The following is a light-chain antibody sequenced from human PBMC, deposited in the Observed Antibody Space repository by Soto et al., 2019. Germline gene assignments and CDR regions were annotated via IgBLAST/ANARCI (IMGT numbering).Light chain of an antibody. CDR3: SSFTSSTTYV. CDR2: DVR. Sequence: SVLTQPASVSGSPGQSITISCTGSSSDVGGYNYVSWYQQHPGRVPKLMIYDVRNRPSGVSSRFSGSKSGNTASLTISGLQAEDEADYYCSSFTSSTTYVFGTGTKVTVL. V-gene: IGLV2-14*01. CDR1: SSDVGGYNY. J-gene: IGLJ1*01.